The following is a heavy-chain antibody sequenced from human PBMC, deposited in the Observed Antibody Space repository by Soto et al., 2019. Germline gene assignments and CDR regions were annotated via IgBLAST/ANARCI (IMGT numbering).Heavy chain of an antibody. Sequence: ASVKVSCKASGYTFTSYGISWVRQAPGQGLEWMGWISAYNGNTNYAQKLQGRVTMTTDTSTSTAYMELRSLRSDDTAVYYCARENIENSDGLYDAVDIWGEGTTVTVSS. CDR3: ARENIENSDGLYDAVDI. V-gene: IGHV1-18*01. CDR2: ISAYNGNT. CDR1: GYTFTSYG. J-gene: IGHJ3*02. D-gene: IGHD2-15*01.